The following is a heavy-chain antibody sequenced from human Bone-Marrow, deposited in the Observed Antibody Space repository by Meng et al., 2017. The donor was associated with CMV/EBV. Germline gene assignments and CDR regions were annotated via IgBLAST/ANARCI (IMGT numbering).Heavy chain of an antibody. V-gene: IGHV1-18*01. CDR1: GYTFTSYG. Sequence: ASVKVSCKASGYTFTSYGISWVRQAPGQGLEWMGWISAYNGNTNYAQKLQGRVTMTTDTSTSTAYMELRSLRSDDTAVYYCARVTERWDQQEVCDYWGQGTTVTVSS. CDR3: ARVTERWDQQEVCDY. J-gene: IGHJ4*02. D-gene: IGHD1-26*01. CDR2: ISAYNGNT.